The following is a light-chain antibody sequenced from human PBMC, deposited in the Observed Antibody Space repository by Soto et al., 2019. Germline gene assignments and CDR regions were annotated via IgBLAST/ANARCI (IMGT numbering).Light chain of an antibody. J-gene: IGKJ2*01. Sequence: DIQLTQSPSSRSASFENRVTISCRSIKNFSSSLAWYQQEQGNPPKLLFYDSSTLQTGVPSRFTGSGSGRKFTLTISGLQFGDFATYFCQQLSHYPYTFGQGTKLEI. CDR3: QQLSHYPYT. CDR1: KNFSSS. V-gene: IGKV1-9*01. CDR2: DSS.